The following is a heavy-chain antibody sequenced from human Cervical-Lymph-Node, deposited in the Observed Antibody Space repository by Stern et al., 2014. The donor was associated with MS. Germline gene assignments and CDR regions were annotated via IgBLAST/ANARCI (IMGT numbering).Heavy chain of an antibody. Sequence: VQLVESGGGVVQPGRSLRLSCAASGFSFRDYGLHWVRQAPGKGLEWGSLISHDAIHKYYVDSVKGRFTISRDNSKNTLYLQMDSLRPEDTAVYFCAKEGRGKSSGEFEYWGQGNLVTVSS. CDR1: GFSFRDYG. V-gene: IGHV3-30*18. J-gene: IGHJ4*02. D-gene: IGHD1-26*01. CDR2: ISHDAIHK. CDR3: AKEGRGKSSGEFEY.